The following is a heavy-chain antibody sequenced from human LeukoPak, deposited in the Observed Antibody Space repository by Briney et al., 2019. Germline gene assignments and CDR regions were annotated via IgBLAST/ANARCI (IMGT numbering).Heavy chain of an antibody. CDR3: GRALGSPLDY. V-gene: IGHV3-23*05. D-gene: IGHD1-26*01. CDR1: GFTFSYYA. J-gene: IGHJ4*02. CDR2: IYSRGIST. Sequence: GGSLRLSCAASGFTFSYYAMTWVRQAPGKGLEWVSTIYSRGISTYYADSVRGRFTFSRDNSKDTLYLQMNSLRVEDTAVYYCGRALGSPLDYWGQGTLVTVSS.